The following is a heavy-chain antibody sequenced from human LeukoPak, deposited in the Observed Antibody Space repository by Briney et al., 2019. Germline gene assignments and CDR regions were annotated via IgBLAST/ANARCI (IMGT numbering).Heavy chain of an antibody. J-gene: IGHJ4*02. CDR3: ARQSVEGEYYFDY. Sequence: SETLSLTCTVSGGSISSGGYYWSWIRQHPGKGLEWIGYIYYSGSTYYNPSLKSRVTISVDTSKNQFSLKLSSVTAADTAVYYCARQSVEGEYYFDYWGQGTLVTVSS. CDR1: GGSISSGGYY. CDR2: IYYSGST. V-gene: IGHV4-39*01.